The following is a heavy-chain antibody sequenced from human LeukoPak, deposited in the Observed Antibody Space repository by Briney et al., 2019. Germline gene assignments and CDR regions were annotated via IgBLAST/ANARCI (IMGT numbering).Heavy chain of an antibody. CDR2: ISAYNGNT. V-gene: IGHV1-18*01. D-gene: IGHD2-2*01. CDR1: GYTFTSYG. CDR3: AREDIVVVPAAIVYYYGMDV. J-gene: IGHJ6*02. Sequence: ASVKVSCEASGYTFTSYGISWVRQAPGQGLEWMGWISAYNGNTNYAQKLQGRVTMTTDTSTSTAYMELRSLRSDDTAVYYCAREDIVVVPAAIVYYYGMDVWGQGTTVTVSS.